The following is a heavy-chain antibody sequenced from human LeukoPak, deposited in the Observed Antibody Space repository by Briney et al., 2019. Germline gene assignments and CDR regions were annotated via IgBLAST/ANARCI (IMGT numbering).Heavy chain of an antibody. V-gene: IGHV4-4*07. CDR1: GGSISSYY. D-gene: IGHD3-22*01. CDR2: IYTSGST. Sequence: SETLSLTCTVSGGSISSYYWSWIRQPAGKGLEWIGRIYTSGSTNYNPSLKSRVTMSVDTSKNQFSLKLSSVTAADMAVYYCARDHYDSTSRYYYYMDVWGKGTTVTVSS. J-gene: IGHJ6*03. CDR3: ARDHYDSTSRYYYYMDV.